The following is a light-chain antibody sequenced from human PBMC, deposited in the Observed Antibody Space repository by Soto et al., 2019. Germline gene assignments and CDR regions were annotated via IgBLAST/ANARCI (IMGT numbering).Light chain of an antibody. CDR1: QGISSN. CDR3: QQYHNWPLA. Sequence: EEVMTQSPATLSVSPGERATLSCRASQGISSNLAWYQQKPGQAPRLLIYGASTRATGIPARFSGSGSGTDFTLTISSLDSEDFAVYYCQQYHNWPLAFGGGTKVEIK. V-gene: IGKV3-15*01. J-gene: IGKJ4*01. CDR2: GAS.